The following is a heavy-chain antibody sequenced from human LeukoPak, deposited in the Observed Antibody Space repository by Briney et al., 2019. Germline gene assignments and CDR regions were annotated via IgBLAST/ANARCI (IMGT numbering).Heavy chain of an antibody. D-gene: IGHD2-15*01. V-gene: IGHV1-8*01. CDR2: MNPNSGNT. CDR3: ARGYCSGGSCYLYYFDY. J-gene: IGHJ4*02. CDR1: GYTFTSYD. Sequence: ASVKVSCKASGYTFTSYDINWVRQATGQGLERMGWMNPNSGNTGYAQKFQGRVTMTRNTSISTAYMELSSLRSEDTAVYYCARGYCSGGSCYLYYFDYWGQGTLVTVSS.